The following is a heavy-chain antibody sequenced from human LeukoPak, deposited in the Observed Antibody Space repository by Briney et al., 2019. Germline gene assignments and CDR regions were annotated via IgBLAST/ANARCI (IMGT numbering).Heavy chain of an antibody. D-gene: IGHD1-26*01. CDR2: ISYDGSNK. Sequence: GGSLRLSCAASGFDFEGYGISWVRQAPGKGLEWVALISYDGSNKYYADSVKGRFTISRDNSKNTLYLQMNSLRAEDTAVYYCSGSYYEGYYYYYMDVWGKGTTVTVSS. CDR3: SGSYYEGYYYYYMDV. J-gene: IGHJ6*03. CDR1: GFDFEGYG. V-gene: IGHV3-30*03.